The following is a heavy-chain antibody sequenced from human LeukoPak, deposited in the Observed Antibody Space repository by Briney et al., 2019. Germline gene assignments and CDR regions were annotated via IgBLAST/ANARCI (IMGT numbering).Heavy chain of an antibody. Sequence: PGGSLRLSCAASGFTFSSYWMSWVRQATGKGLECVANKKQDGSEKYYVDSVKGRFTTSRDNAKNSLYLKMNSLRAEDTAVYYCARGSSSTSCCSGGNYWGQGTLVTVSS. V-gene: IGHV3-7*04. CDR1: GFTFSSYW. CDR3: ARGSSSTSCCSGGNY. CDR2: KKQDGSEK. D-gene: IGHD2-2*01. J-gene: IGHJ4*02.